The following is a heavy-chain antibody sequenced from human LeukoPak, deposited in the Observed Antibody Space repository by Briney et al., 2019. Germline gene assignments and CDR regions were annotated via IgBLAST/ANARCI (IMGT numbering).Heavy chain of an antibody. CDR2: IYSGGST. V-gene: IGHV3-23*03. D-gene: IGHD6-19*01. J-gene: IGHJ4*02. CDR1: GFTFSGSA. CDR3: AKDRSKVNGWYDY. Sequence: PGGSLKLSCAASGFTFSGSAMHWVRQASGKGLEWVSVIYSGGSTYYADSVKGRFTISRDNSKNTLYLQMNSLRAEDTAVYYCAKDRSKVNGWYDYWGQGTLVTVSS.